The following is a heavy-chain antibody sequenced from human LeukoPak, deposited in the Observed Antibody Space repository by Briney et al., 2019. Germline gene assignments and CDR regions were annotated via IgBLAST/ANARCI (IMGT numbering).Heavy chain of an antibody. D-gene: IGHD5-12*01. CDR3: ARALVRATMVWYFDL. CDR2: ISHSGST. CDR1: GFTVSTNY. V-gene: IGHV4-34*01. Sequence: GSLRLSCAASGFTVSTNYMSWVRQAPGKGLEWIGEISHSGSTNYSPSLKSRVTISVDTSKNQFSLNLSSVTAADTAVYYCARALVRATMVWYFDLWGRGTLVTVSS. J-gene: IGHJ2*01.